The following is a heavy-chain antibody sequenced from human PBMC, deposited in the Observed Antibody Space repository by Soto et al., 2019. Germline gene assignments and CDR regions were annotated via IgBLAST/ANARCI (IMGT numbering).Heavy chain of an antibody. CDR1: GFTFNDYV. V-gene: IGHV3-30*14. Sequence: QVHLVESGGGVVQPGRSLRLSCAASGFTFNDYVIHWVAQPAGKGLEWVASMTYDGATEYYADSVKGRFTVSRDNSKRTLSLQMNSLRPEDTAVYYCARVRLSIAVNDALDVWGQGTTVTVSS. CDR3: ARVRLSIAVNDALDV. CDR2: MTYDGATE. D-gene: IGHD3-3*02. J-gene: IGHJ3*01.